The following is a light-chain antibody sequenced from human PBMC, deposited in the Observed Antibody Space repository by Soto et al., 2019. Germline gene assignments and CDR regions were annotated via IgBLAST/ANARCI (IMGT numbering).Light chain of an antibody. CDR3: QQYSYWRP. V-gene: IGKV3-20*01. CDR1: QSVTGNY. Sequence: IVLKQYPDTLSLSKGQRATLNCRARQSVTGNYFAWYQQKPGQAPRLLIYGASSRATGIPDRFSGSGSGTEFTLTIRSLQSEDFAVYYCQQYSYWRPFGQGANVDIK. J-gene: IGKJ1*01. CDR2: GAS.